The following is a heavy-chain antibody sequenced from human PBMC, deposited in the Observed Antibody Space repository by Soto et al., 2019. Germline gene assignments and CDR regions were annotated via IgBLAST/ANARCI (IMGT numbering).Heavy chain of an antibody. V-gene: IGHV3-30*03. CDR2: ISYDGSNK. Sequence: QVQLVESGGGVVQPGRSLRLSCAASGFTFSSYGMHWVRQAPGKGLEWVAVISYDGSNKYYADSVKGRFTISRDNSKNKLYLQMNSLRAEDTAVYYCSGDSSGWHLDYWGQGTLVTVSS. J-gene: IGHJ4*02. CDR1: GFTFSSYG. CDR3: SGDSSGWHLDY. D-gene: IGHD6-19*01.